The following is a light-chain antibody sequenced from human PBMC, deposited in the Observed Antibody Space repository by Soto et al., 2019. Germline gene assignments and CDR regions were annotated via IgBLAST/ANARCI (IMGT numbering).Light chain of an antibody. V-gene: IGKV1-5*02. CDR2: DAS. CDR1: QSISSW. CDR3: QQYNIYSYT. Sequence: DIQMTQSPSTRSASVGDRVTIISRPSQSISSWLAWYQQKPEKAPKLLIFDASSLDSGVPSRFSGSGSGTEFTLTISSLQPDDSATYYCQQYNIYSYTFGQGTKLEIK. J-gene: IGKJ2*01.